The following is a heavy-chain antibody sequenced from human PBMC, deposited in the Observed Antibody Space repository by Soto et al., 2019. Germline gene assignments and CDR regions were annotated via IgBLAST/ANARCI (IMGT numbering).Heavy chain of an antibody. J-gene: IGHJ4*02. CDR3: ATYYDSGNYYNGIDY. V-gene: IGHV4-39*01. CDR1: GASITSSRFY. CDR2: MYYSGNT. Sequence: SETLSLTCTVSGASITSSRFYWGWIRQPPGKGLEWIGSMYYSGNTYYNPSLKSRVTISGDTSKNQFSLKLTSVTAADAAVYYCATYYDSGNYYNGIDYWGQGTLVTVSS. D-gene: IGHD3-10*01.